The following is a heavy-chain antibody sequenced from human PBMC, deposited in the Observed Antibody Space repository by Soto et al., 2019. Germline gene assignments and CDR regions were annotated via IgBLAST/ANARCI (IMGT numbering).Heavy chain of an antibody. V-gene: IGHV4-4*02. CDR1: GGSITSNW. J-gene: IGHJ5*02. D-gene: IGHD3-9*01. Sequence: SETLSLTCTVSGGSITSNWWSWVRQPPGKGLEWIGEIHHSGSFNYNPSLRSRVTISIDKSKNQLSLKLTSVTAADTAVHYCVRNDWHRFDPWGQGTLVTVPQ. CDR3: VRNDWHRFDP. CDR2: IHHSGSF.